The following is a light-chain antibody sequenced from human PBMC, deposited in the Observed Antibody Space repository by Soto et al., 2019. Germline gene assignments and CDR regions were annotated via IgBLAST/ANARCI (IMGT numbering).Light chain of an antibody. J-gene: IGKJ5*01. CDR3: QQYNSYSYT. CDR2: SAS. CDR1: QNLGTLY. Sequence: EIVLTQSPGTLSLSPGERGTLSCRASQNLGTLYLAWFQQKSGQAPRLLIYSASRRATGIPDRFSGSGSGAEFTLTISSLQPDDSATYFCQQYNSYSYTFGQGTRLEIK. V-gene: IGKV3-20*01.